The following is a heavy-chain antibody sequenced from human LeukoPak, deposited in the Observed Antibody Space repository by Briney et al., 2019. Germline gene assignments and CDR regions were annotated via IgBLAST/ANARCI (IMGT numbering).Heavy chain of an antibody. CDR1: GFTFSGSA. Sequence: GGSLGLSCAASGFTFSGSAMHWVRQASGKGLEWVGRIRSKANSYATAYAASVKGRFTISRDDSKNTAYLQMNSLKTEDTAVYYCTRLLGATSGDYWGQGTLVTVSS. D-gene: IGHD1-26*01. CDR2: IRSKANSYAT. V-gene: IGHV3-73*01. J-gene: IGHJ4*02. CDR3: TRLLGATSGDY.